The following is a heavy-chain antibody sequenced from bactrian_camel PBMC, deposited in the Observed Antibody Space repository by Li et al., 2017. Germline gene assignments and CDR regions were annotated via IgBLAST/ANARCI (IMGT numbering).Heavy chain of an antibody. D-gene: IGHD2*01. V-gene: IGHV3S54*01. CDR3: ACDRLCDVVAGDVDEYSY. CDR1: DYRAITNC. CDR2: IRTGGGDT. J-gene: IGHJ4*01. Sequence: QVQLVESGGDSVQAGGSLRLSCAASDYRAITNCMGWFRQVPGKEREGLATIRTGGGDTNYADSVKGRFTISQDGNNGTLYLHMNSLQPEDTAMYYCACDRLCDVVAGDVDEYSYWGQGTQVTVS.